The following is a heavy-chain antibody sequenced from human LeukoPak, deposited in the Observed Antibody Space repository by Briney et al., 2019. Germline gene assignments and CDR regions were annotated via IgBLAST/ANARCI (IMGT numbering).Heavy chain of an antibody. CDR1: GGSTSSSSYY. Sequence: PSETLSLTCTVSGGSTSSSSYYWGWIRQPPGKGLEWFGSIYYSGSTYYNPSLKSRVTISVDTSKNQFSLKLSSVTAADTAVYYCARCEIDYGDSYYFDYWGQGTLVTVSS. CDR2: IYYSGST. J-gene: IGHJ4*02. CDR3: ARCEIDYGDSYYFDY. D-gene: IGHD4-17*01. V-gene: IGHV4-39*07.